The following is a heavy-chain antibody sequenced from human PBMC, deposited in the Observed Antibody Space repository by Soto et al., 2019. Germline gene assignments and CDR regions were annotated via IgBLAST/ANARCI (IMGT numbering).Heavy chain of an antibody. CDR2: IVVDSNTA. CDR3: ARGGGSGWHGDWFDP. CDR1: GSTFNNFA. V-gene: IGHV1-69*06. D-gene: IGHD6-19*01. J-gene: IGHJ5*02. Sequence: QVVLLQSGAEVKEPGSSVRVSCQVSGSTFNNFAFSWVRQAPGHGPEWMGGIVVDSNTAEYSQRFQDRVTITADTSTDTLYMELGSLTFEDTAVYYCARGGGSGWHGDWFDPWGQGTLVTVSS.